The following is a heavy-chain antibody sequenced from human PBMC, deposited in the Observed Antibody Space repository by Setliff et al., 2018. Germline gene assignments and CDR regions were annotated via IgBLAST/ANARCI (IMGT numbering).Heavy chain of an antibody. V-gene: IGHV1-24*01. J-gene: IGHJ4*02. CDR2: FDPEDGET. CDR1: GYTFAKYG. Sequence: ASVKVSCKAFGYTFAKYGTSWVRQAPGQGLEWMGGFDPEDGETIYAQKFQGRVTMTEDTSTDTAYMELSSLRSEDTAVYYCATELSGSYYSFDYWGQGTLVTVSS. CDR3: ATELSGSYYSFDY. D-gene: IGHD1-26*01.